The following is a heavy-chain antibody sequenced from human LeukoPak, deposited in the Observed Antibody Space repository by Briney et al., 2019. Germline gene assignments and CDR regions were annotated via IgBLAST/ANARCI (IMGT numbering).Heavy chain of an antibody. J-gene: IGHJ4*02. D-gene: IGHD7-27*01. CDR1: GFPFSSYG. Sequence: PGGSLRHSCAASGFPFSSYGMHWVRQAPGKGLEWVALIWYDGGNKYYADSVKGRFTISRDNSKNTLYLQMNSLTAEDTAVYYCARDIEEGRGDLRLGFDSWGQGTLVTVSS. CDR3: ARDIEEGRGDLRLGFDS. CDR2: IWYDGGNK. V-gene: IGHV3-33*01.